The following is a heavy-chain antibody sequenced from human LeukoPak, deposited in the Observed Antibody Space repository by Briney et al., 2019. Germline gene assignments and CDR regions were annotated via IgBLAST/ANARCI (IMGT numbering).Heavy chain of an antibody. CDR1: GFSISSHW. CDR3: AKAPYCSGGSCPGYDY. V-gene: IGHV3-74*01. Sequence: PGGSLRLSCAASGFSISSHWMHWVRQAPGKGLVWVSRINSDGSSTNYADSVKGRFTISRDNSKNTLYLQMNSLRVEDTAEYYCAKAPYCSGGSCPGYDYWGQGTLVTVSS. J-gene: IGHJ4*02. D-gene: IGHD2-15*01. CDR2: INSDGSST.